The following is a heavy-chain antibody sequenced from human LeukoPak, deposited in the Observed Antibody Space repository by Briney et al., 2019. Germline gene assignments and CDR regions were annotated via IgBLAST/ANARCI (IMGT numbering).Heavy chain of an antibody. Sequence: GGSLRLSCAASGFTFSSYGMHWVRQAPGKGLEWVAFIRYDGSNKYYADSVKGRFTISRDNSKNTLYLQMNSLRAEDTAVYYCARNYYDSSGYHPYFDYWGQGTLVTVSS. CDR1: GFTFSSYG. V-gene: IGHV3-30*02. CDR2: IRYDGSNK. CDR3: ARNYYDSSGYHPYFDY. J-gene: IGHJ4*02. D-gene: IGHD3-22*01.